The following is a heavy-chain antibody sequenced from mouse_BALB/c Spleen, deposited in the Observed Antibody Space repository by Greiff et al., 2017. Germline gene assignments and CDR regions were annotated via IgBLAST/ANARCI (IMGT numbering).Heavy chain of an antibody. CDR3: ARETTVVANYYAMDY. CDR2: ISSGGST. V-gene: IGHV5-6-5*01. CDR1: GFTFSSYA. J-gene: IGHJ4*01. D-gene: IGHD1-1*01. Sequence: EVQRVESGGGLVKPGGSLKLSCAASGFTFSSYAMSWVRQTPEKRLEWVASISSGGSTYYPDSVKGRFTISRDNARNILYLQMSSLRSEDTAMYYCARETTVVANYYAMDYWGQGTSVTVSS.